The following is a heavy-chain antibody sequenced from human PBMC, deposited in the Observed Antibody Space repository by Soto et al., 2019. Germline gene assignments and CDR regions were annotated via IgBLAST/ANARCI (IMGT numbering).Heavy chain of an antibody. CDR1: VGSVSSGSYY. D-gene: IGHD2-8*01. J-gene: IGHJ4*02. CDR3: ARVNGGHYYSEY. CDR2: IYYKGSA. Sequence: SETLSLTCTFSVGSVSSGSYYCSWIRQPPGKGLEWIAYIYYKGSANYNPSLKSRVTISLDTSKNQFSLKLNSVTAADTAVYFCARVNGGHYYSEYWGRGTLFSVSS. V-gene: IGHV4-61*01.